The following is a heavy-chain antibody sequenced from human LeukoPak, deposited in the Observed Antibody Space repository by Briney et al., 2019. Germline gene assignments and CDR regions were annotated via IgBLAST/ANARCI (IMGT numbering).Heavy chain of an antibody. D-gene: IGHD6-19*01. V-gene: IGHV4-59*12. CDR1: GGSITSDY. Sequence: SETLSLTCTVSGGSITSDYWSWIRQPPGKGLEWIGYIYYSGSTNYNPSLKSRVTMSVDTSKNQFSLKPSSVTAADTAVYYCARVLYSSGWYDAFDIWGQGTMVTVSS. CDR2: IYYSGST. J-gene: IGHJ3*02. CDR3: ARVLYSSGWYDAFDI.